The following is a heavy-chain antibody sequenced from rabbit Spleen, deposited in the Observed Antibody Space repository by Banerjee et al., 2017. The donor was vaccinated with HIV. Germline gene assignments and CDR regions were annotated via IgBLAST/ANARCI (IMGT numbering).Heavy chain of an antibody. CDR1: GFSFSNKAV. J-gene: IGHJ6*01. V-gene: IGHV1S45*01. Sequence: QEQLVESGGGLVQPEGSLTLSCKASGFSFSNKAVMCWVRQAPGKGLEWIACIYTGSSGSTYYASWAKGRFTISKTSSTMVTLQMTSLTAADTATYFCARDTSSSFSSYGMDLRGPGTLVTVS. CDR3: ARDTSSSFSSYGMDL. CDR2: IYTGSSGST. D-gene: IGHD1-1*01.